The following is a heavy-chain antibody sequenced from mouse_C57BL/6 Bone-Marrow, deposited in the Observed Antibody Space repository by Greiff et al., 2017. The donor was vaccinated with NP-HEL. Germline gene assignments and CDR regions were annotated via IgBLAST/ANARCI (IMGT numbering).Heavy chain of an antibody. CDR2: IDPENGDT. Sequence: EVKLQESGAELVRPGASVKLSCTASGFNIKDDYMHWVKQRPEQGLEWIGWIDPENGDTEYASKFQGKATITADTSSNTAYLQLSSLTSEDTAVYYCTTGPLPFWYFDVWGTGTTVTVSS. J-gene: IGHJ1*03. CDR3: TTGPLPFWYFDV. CDR1: GFNIKDDY. D-gene: IGHD5-5*01. V-gene: IGHV14-4*01.